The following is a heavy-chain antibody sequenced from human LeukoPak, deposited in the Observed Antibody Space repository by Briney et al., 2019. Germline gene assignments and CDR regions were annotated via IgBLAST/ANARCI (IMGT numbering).Heavy chain of an antibody. Sequence: PGGSLRLSCVASGFTFYNHAMNWVRQAPGKGLEWVSAISGSGGSTYYADSVKGRFTISRDNSKNTLYLQMNSLRAEDTAVYYCAKVPTPILSWELLEFSNWFDPWGQGTLVTVSS. J-gene: IGHJ5*02. V-gene: IGHV3-23*01. CDR3: AKVPTPILSWELLEFSNWFDP. CDR1: GFTFYNHA. D-gene: IGHD1-26*01. CDR2: ISGSGGST.